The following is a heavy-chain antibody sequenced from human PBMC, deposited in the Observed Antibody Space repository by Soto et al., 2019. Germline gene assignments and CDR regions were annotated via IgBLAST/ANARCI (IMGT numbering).Heavy chain of an antibody. J-gene: IGHJ4*02. CDR1: GVSISSGGYN. CDR2: IYHSGST. V-gene: IGHV4-30-2*01. Sequence: QLQLQESGSGLVKPSQPLSLTCAVSGVSISSGGYNWSWIRQPPGKGLEWIGYIYHSGSTYYNPSLKRRVTISIDRPKNQFSLKLSSVTATDTAVYYFARDRTGTLDYWGQVTLVTVSS. CDR3: ARDRTGTLDY. D-gene: IGHD3-10*01.